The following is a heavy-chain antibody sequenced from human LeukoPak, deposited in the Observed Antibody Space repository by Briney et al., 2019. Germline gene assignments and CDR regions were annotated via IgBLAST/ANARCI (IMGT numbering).Heavy chain of an antibody. CDR2: ISAYDGNT. Sequence: GGSLKLSCKASGYTFTSYGISWVRQAPGQGLEWMGWISAYDGNTNYAQKLQGRVTMTTDTSTNTAYMQLRSLRSDDTAVYYCARVAGAGTGSDAFDIWGQGTMVTVSS. J-gene: IGHJ3*02. CDR3: ARVAGAGTGSDAFDI. V-gene: IGHV1-18*01. D-gene: IGHD6-19*01. CDR1: GYTFTSYG.